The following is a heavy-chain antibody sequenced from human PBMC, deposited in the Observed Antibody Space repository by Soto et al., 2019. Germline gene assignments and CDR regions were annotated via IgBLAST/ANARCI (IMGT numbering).Heavy chain of an antibody. CDR1: GFMFNSYA. Sequence: EVQLLESGGGLVQPGGSLRLSCAASGFMFNSYAMTWIRQAPEKGLEWVSTISGSGELTYFADSVKGRCTISRDNSKNTLYLQMNSLRAEDTAVYYCAKRGDCTSTSCRGAFDPWGQGTLVTVSS. V-gene: IGHV3-23*01. CDR2: ISGSGELT. D-gene: IGHD2-2*01. CDR3: AKRGDCTSTSCRGAFDP. J-gene: IGHJ5*02.